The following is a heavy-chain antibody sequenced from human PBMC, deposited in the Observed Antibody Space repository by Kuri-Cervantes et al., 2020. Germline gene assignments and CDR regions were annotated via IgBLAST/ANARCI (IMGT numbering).Heavy chain of an antibody. CDR2: IYYSGGP. J-gene: IGHJ4*02. Sequence: SETLSLTCSISGGSIRSYYWSWIRQPPGKGLEWIANIYYSGGPKFNPSLESRVTISVDTSKNQLSLKLNSVIAADTAVYYCAREEGVYNNPWYLAYWGQGTPVTVSS. CDR1: GGSIRSYY. V-gene: IGHV4-59*01. CDR3: AREEGVYNNPWYLAY. D-gene: IGHD6-13*01.